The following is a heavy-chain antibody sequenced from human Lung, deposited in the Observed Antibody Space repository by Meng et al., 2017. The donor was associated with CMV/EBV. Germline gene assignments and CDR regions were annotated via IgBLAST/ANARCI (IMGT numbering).Heavy chain of an antibody. V-gene: IGHV1-8*01. J-gene: IGHJ5*02. CDR1: YICTSDD. D-gene: IGHD3-10*01. Sequence: YICTSDDSNWVQQATEQGLEWMEWMNPNSGQTGYAKKFRGRVSFTRNTSMRTAYMELSSLRSEDTAVYFCARTQSYYGSGTYNWFDPWGQGTLVTVSS. CDR2: MNPNSGQT. CDR3: ARTQSYYGSGTYNWFDP.